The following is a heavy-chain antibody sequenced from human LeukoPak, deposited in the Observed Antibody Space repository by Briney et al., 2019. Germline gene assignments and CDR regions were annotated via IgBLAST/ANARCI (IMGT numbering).Heavy chain of an antibody. D-gene: IGHD3-3*01. V-gene: IGHV4-38-2*02. CDR3: ARGRGFLWSGYYRPREGLNFDY. CDR1: GYSISSGYY. CDR2: IYHSGST. Sequence: PSETLSPTCTVSGYSISSGYYWGWIRQPPGKGLEWIGSIYHSGSTYYNPSLKSRVTISVDTSKNQFSLKLSSVTAVDTAVYYCARGRGFLWSGYYRPREGLNFDYWGQGTLVTVSS. J-gene: IGHJ4*02.